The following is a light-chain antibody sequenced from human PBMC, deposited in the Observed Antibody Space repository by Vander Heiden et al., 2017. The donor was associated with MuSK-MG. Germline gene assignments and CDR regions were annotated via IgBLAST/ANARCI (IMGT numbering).Light chain of an antibody. J-gene: IGKJ4*01. CDR3: QQYHTSPLT. CDR1: PSISSGF. CDR2: GAS. V-gene: IGKV3-20*01. Sequence: EIVVTPSPGTLSLSPVERATLSCRARPSISSGFLAWYQQKPGQAPRLLIYGASSRATGIADRFSGSGSGTDFTLTISRLEPEDFAVYYCQQYHTSPLTFGGGTKVEI.